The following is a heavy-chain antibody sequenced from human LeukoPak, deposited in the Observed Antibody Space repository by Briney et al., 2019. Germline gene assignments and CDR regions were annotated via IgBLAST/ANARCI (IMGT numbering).Heavy chain of an antibody. CDR1: GYTFTGYY. CDR2: INPNSGGT. Sequence: GASVKVSCKASGYTFTGYYMHWVRQAPGQGLEWMGWINPNSGGTNYAQKFQGRVTMTRDTSISTAYMELSRLRSDDTAVYYCARGDDFWSGYYFVVNDFDYWGQGTLVTVSS. D-gene: IGHD3-3*01. V-gene: IGHV1-2*02. CDR3: ARGDDFWSGYYFVVNDFDY. J-gene: IGHJ4*02.